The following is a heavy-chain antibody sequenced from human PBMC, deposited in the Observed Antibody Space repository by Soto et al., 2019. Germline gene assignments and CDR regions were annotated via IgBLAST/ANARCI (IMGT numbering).Heavy chain of an antibody. CDR3: ARANFVGVVPAAIPVYYYYYGMDV. Sequence: VKVSCKASGGTFSSYAISWVRQAPGQGLEWMGGIIPIFGTANYAQKFQGRVTITADESTSTAYMELSSLRSEDTAVYYCARANFVGVVPAAIPVYYYYYGMDVWGQGTTVTVSS. J-gene: IGHJ6*02. CDR1: GGTFSSYA. D-gene: IGHD2-2*02. V-gene: IGHV1-69*13. CDR2: IIPIFGTA.